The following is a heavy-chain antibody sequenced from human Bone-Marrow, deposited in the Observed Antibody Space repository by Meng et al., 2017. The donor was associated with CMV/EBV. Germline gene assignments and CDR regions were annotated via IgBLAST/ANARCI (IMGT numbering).Heavy chain of an antibody. V-gene: IGHV3-21*01. D-gene: IGHD3-3*01. Sequence: GGSLRLSCAASGFTFSSYSMNWVRQAPGKGLEWVSSISSSSSYIYYADSVKGRFTISRDNAKNSLYLQMNSLRAEDTAVYYCARLTILKDDWFDPWGQGTLVTVSS. CDR2: ISSSSSYI. CDR1: GFTFSSYS. J-gene: IGHJ5*02. CDR3: ARLTILKDDWFDP.